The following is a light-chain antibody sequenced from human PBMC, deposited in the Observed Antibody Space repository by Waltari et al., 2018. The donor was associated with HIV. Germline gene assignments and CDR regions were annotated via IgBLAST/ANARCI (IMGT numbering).Light chain of an antibody. CDR2: DNN. CDR1: NLASKD. V-gene: IGLV3-9*01. Sequence: SYELTQTHSVSVSLGQTATVACGGDNLASKDVHWYQQKPGRPPVLVIYDNNKRPSGIPGRFSGFNSGITATLTISGAQGDDEADYYCQVWDSDTGVFGSGTKVTVL. J-gene: IGLJ1*01. CDR3: QVWDSDTGV.